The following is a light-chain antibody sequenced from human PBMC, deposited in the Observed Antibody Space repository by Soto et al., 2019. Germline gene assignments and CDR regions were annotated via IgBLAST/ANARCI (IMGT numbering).Light chain of an antibody. V-gene: IGKV3-15*01. Sequence: EIVMTQSPATLSVSPGEGATLSCRASQSVSSNLAWYQQKPGQAPRLLIYGASTRATGIPARFSGSGSGTEFTLTISSLQPEDFATYYCQQSYNTPRTFGHGTKVDIK. CDR2: GAS. J-gene: IGKJ1*01. CDR3: QQSYNTPRT. CDR1: QSVSSN.